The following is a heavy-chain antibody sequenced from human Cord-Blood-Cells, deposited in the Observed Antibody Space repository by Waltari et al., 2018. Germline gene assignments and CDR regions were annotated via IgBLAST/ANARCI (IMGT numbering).Heavy chain of an antibody. V-gene: IGHV3-73*01. D-gene: IGHD3-10*01. CDR1: GFTFIGSA. J-gene: IGHJ4*02. CDR2: IRSKANSYAT. Sequence: EVQLVESGGGLVQPGGSLKLSCAASGFTFIGSALPWVRQASGNGLEWVGRIRSKANSYATAYAASVKGRFTISRDDSKNTAYLQMNSLKTEDTAVYYCTSRYYYGSGSYKYYFDYWGQGTLVTVSS. CDR3: TSRYYYGSGSYKYYFDY.